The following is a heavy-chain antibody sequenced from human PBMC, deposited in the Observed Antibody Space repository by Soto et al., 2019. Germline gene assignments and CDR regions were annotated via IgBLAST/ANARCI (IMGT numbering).Heavy chain of an antibody. D-gene: IGHD2-2*01. V-gene: IGHV4-30-4*01. CDR3: ARYQKGPFDY. CDR2: IYYTGST. Sequence: TLSLTCTVSGGSISSGDYYWSWIRQPPGKGLEWIGYIYYTGSTYYNPSLKSRLTISVDTSKNQFSLKLTSVTAADTAVYFCARYQKGPFDYWGQGTLVTVSS. J-gene: IGHJ4*02. CDR1: GGSISSGDYY.